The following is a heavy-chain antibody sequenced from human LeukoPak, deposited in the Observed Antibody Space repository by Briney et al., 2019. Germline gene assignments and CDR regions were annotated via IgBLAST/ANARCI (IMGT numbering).Heavy chain of an antibody. V-gene: IGHV1-2*02. J-gene: IGHJ4*02. D-gene: IGHD3-10*01. CDR3: ARVGRRYGSGSYYFFDH. CDR1: GYTFTGYY. CDR2: INPNSGGT. Sequence: GASVKVSCKASGYTFTGYYMHWVRQAPGQGLEWMGWINPNSGGTNYAQKFQGRVTMTRDTSISTAYMELSRLRSDDTAVYYCARVGRRYGSGSYYFFDHWGQGTLVTVSS.